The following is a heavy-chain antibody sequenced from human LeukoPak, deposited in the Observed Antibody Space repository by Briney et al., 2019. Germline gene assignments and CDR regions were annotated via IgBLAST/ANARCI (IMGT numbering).Heavy chain of an antibody. D-gene: IGHD3-10*01. V-gene: IGHV4-59*01. CDR1: GGSISSYY. Sequence: SETLSLTCTVSGGSISSYYWSWIRQPPGKGLEWIGYIYYSGSTNYNPSLKSRVTISVDTSKNQFSLKLSSVTAADTAVYYCARSLWFGEGGLWFDPWGQGTLVTVSS. J-gene: IGHJ5*02. CDR2: IYYSGST. CDR3: ARSLWFGEGGLWFDP.